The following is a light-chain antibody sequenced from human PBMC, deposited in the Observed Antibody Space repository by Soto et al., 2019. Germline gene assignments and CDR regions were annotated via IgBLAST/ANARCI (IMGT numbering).Light chain of an antibody. CDR3: QSYETSLSASM. Sequence: QPVLTQPPSVSGAPGQRVTISCAGSRSDIGAGYDVHWYQVRPGTAPKLLIYNFIHRPSGVPDRFSGSTSGNSASLAITGLQADDEADYYCQSYETSLSASMFGGWTKLTVL. J-gene: IGLJ3*02. CDR1: RSDIGAGYD. CDR2: NFI. V-gene: IGLV1-40*01.